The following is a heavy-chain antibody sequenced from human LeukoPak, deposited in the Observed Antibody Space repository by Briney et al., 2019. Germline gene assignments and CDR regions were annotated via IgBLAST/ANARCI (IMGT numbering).Heavy chain of an antibody. D-gene: IGHD5-18*01. CDR1: GGTFNNYA. V-gene: IGHV1-69*13. CDR3: ASGYSYGGLDY. J-gene: IGHJ4*02. Sequence: ASVKVSCKASGGTFNNYAISWVRQAPGQGLEWMGGIIPLFGTADYAQKFQGRVTITADESTSTAYMELSSLRSEDTAVYYCASGYSYGGLDYWGQGTLVTVSS. CDR2: IIPLFGTA.